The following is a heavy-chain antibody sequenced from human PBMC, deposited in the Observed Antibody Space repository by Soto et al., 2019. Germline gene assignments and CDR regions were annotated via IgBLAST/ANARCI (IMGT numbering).Heavy chain of an antibody. J-gene: IGHJ6*03. D-gene: IGHD6-6*01. V-gene: IGHV3-64*01. CDR1: GFTLGCYS. Sequence: GGSQTLSCAASGFTLGCYSMDWVRQAPGKGLEYVSGISSNGVGTYYANSVQGRFTISRDNSKNTVYLQMGSLRPEDMAVYYCARRARPDFYYMDVWGKGTTVTVSS. CDR2: ISSNGVGT. CDR3: ARRARPDFYYMDV.